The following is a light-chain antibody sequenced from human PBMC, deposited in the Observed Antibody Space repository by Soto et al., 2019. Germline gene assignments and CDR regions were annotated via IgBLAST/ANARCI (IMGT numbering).Light chain of an antibody. CDR1: SSDVGGYNY. CDR2: EVS. CDR3: SSYTSSSTLV. V-gene: IGLV2-14*01. J-gene: IGLJ1*01. Sequence: QSALTQPASVSGSPGQSITISCTGTSSDVGGYNYVSWYQQHPGKAPKLIIYEVSHRPSGVANRFSGSKSGNTASLTISGLQAEDEADYYCSSYTSSSTLVFGTGTKLTVL.